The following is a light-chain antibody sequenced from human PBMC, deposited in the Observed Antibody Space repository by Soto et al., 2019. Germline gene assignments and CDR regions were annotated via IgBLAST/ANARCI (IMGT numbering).Light chain of an antibody. Sequence: EIVLTQYPGTLSLSPGERSTLSGMASQSVSSSYLVWYQQKVGQAPRLLIYDASSRATGTPDRFSGSGSGTDFTLTISRLEPEDFAVYYCQQYGSAWTFGQGTKVDIK. CDR1: QSVSSSY. CDR2: DAS. V-gene: IGKV3-20*01. CDR3: QQYGSAWT. J-gene: IGKJ1*01.